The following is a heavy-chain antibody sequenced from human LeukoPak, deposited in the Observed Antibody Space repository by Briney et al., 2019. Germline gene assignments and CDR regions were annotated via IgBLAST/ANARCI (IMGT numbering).Heavy chain of an antibody. CDR1: GFIFDDYA. Sequence: PGRSLRLSCAVSGFIFDDYAMHWVRQSPGKGLEWVSGITWNSGIIVYADSVKGRFIIPRDNAKNSLYLQMNSLRAEDTAVYYCAKWGPYDILTGRINWGQGTLVTVSS. CDR2: ITWNSGII. V-gene: IGHV3-9*01. CDR3: AKWGPYDILTGRIN. J-gene: IGHJ4*02. D-gene: IGHD3-9*01.